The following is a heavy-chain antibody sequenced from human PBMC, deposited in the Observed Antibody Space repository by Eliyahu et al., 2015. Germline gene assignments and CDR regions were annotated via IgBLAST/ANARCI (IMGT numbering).Heavy chain of an antibody. V-gene: IGHV3-30*02. CDR2: VWSDGRSK. CDR3: AKSLGWGNLDS. J-gene: IGHJ4*02. Sequence: QVQLVESGGGVVQPGGSLXLSCAASGFRFSGYVMHWVRQAPGKGLEWVTSVWSDGRSKFYSESVRGRFTISRDPSKNTVSLQMDSLRPDDTAMYYCAKSLGWGNLDSLGQGTLVTVSS. D-gene: IGHD7-27*01. CDR1: GFRFSGYV.